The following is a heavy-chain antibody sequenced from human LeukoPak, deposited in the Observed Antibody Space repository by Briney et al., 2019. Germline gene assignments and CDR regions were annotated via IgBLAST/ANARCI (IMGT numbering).Heavy chain of an antibody. V-gene: IGHV3-21*01. CDR2: ISSSSSYI. J-gene: IGHJ3*02. D-gene: IGHD2-2*01. Sequence: PGGSLRLSCAASGFTFSSYSMNWVRQAPGKGLEWVSSISSSSSYIYYADSVKGRFTISRDNAKNSLYLQMNSLRAEDTAVYYRARETSIVVVPAAISGYDAFDIWGQGTMVTVSS. CDR1: GFTFSSYS. CDR3: ARETSIVVVPAAISGYDAFDI.